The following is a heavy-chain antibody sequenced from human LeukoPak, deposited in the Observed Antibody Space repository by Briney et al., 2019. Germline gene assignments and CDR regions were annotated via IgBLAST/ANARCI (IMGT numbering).Heavy chain of an antibody. J-gene: IGHJ6*02. D-gene: IGHD3-9*01. Sequence: SVKVSCKASGDTFNDYGLSWVRQAPGQGFEWLGRIIPFLDVPTYAETFQGRITFTADRSTNTVYMELNSLRSEDTAVYYCARGHRDILTGYYKDYYYYGMDVWGQGTTVTVSS. V-gene: IGHV1-69*04. CDR1: GDTFNDYG. CDR3: ARGHRDILTGYYKDYYYYGMDV. CDR2: IIPFLDVP.